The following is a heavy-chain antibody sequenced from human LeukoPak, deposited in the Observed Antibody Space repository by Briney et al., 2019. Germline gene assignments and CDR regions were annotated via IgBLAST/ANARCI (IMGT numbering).Heavy chain of an antibody. Sequence: SVKVSCKASGGTFSSYAISWVRQAPGQGLEWMGGIIPIFGIANYAQKFQGRVTITADESTSTAYMELSSLRSEDTAVYYCARGLTGPQYYFDYWGQGTLVTVSS. CDR2: IIPIFGIA. J-gene: IGHJ4*02. CDR1: GGTFSSYA. CDR3: ARGLTGPQYYFDY. D-gene: IGHD7-27*01. V-gene: IGHV1-69*13.